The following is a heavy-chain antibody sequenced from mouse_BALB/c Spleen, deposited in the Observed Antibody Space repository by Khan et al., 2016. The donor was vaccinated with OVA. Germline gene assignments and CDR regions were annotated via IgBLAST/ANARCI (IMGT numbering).Heavy chain of an antibody. J-gene: IGHJ1*01. CDR3: ARRSYYGTRNFDV. Sequence: QVQLQQSGAELVKPGTSVNLSCKASGYNFTSYWINWVKMKPGQGLEWIGDTYPGSGSSYYNEMFKSKATLTVDTSSSTAYMQLSRLASEDSALYYCARRSYYGTRNFDVWGAGTTVTVSS. CDR2: TYPGSGSS. D-gene: IGHD1-1*01. CDR1: GYNFTSYW. V-gene: IGHV1-55*01.